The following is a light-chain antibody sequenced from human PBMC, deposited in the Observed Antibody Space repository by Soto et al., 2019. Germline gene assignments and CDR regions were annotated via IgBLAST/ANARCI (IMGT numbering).Light chain of an antibody. CDR2: NNN. V-gene: IGLV1-44*01. Sequence: QLVLTQPPSASGTPGQRVTISCSGSSSNIGSNTVNWYQQLPGTAPKLLIYNNNQRPSGVPDRFSGSKSGTSAPLAISGLQSEDEADYYCAAWDDSLNGLVFGTGTKLTVL. J-gene: IGLJ1*01. CDR3: AAWDDSLNGLV. CDR1: SSNIGSNT.